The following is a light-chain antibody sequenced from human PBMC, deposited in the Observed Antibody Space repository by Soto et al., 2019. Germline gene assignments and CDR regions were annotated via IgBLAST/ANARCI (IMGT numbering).Light chain of an antibody. V-gene: IGKV3-11*01. CDR2: DAS. J-gene: IGKJ1*01. CDR1: QSVSSY. CDR3: QQRSNWPKT. Sequence: EIVLTQSPATLTLSTGERATLSCRASQSVSSYLAWYQQKPGQAPRLLIYDASNRATGIPARFSGSGSGTDFTLTISSLDPEDFAVYYCQQRSNWPKTFGQGTKVDIK.